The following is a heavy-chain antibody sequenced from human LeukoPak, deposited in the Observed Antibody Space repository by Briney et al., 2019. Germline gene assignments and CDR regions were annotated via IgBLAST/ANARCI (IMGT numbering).Heavy chain of an antibody. J-gene: IGHJ4*02. Sequence: SETLSLTCIVSGAAMTSHHWNWIRQTPGKRLEWIGYIYHRGNTNFITSYSSSLRSRVSMSVDMSKNHFSLSLSSVTAADTATYYCSGGRSSRYSDYWGQGARVTVSS. CDR2: IYHRGNT. D-gene: IGHD3-9*01. V-gene: IGHV4-59*11. CDR3: SGGRSSRYSDY. CDR1: GAAMTSHH.